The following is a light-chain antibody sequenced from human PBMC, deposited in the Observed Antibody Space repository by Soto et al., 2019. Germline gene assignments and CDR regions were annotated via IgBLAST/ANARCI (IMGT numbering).Light chain of an antibody. J-gene: IGKJ5*01. Sequence: IVLTQSPGTLSLSPGETATLSFRSSQIIKTFYFGWYQQKPGQSPRLLIYGVYSRATGTPDRFSGSGSGTDFTLTISRLEPEDSAVYYCQFYGSSLITFGQGTRLEIK. CDR1: QIIKTFY. V-gene: IGKV3-20*01. CDR2: GVY. CDR3: QFYGSSLIT.